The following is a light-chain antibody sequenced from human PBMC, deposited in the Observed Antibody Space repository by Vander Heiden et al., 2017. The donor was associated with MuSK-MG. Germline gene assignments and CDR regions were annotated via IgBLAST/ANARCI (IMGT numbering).Light chain of an antibody. V-gene: IGKV3-20*01. CDR1: QSVSSSY. CDR3: QQCCSSPPAT. CDR2: GAS. Sequence: DIVSTQSPVTLSLSPGERATLPCRASQSVSSSYLAWYQQKPGKAPKLLIYGASSRATGIPDRFSGSGSGTDFTLTISRLEPEDFAMYYCQQCCSSPPATFGQGTKLEIK. J-gene: IGKJ2*01.